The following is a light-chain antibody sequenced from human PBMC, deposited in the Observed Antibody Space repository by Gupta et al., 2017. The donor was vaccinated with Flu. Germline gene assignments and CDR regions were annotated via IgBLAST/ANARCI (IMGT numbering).Light chain of an antibody. J-gene: IGKJ5*01. CDR1: QSISDW. Sequence: DIQMTQSPSTLSASVGDRVTITCRASQSISDWLAWYQQKPGKAPKLLIYKASNLESGVPSRYSGSGSGTEFTLTIRSLQPDDFATYYCQEYISYSISFGQGTLLEIK. V-gene: IGKV1-5*03. CDR3: QEYISYSIS. CDR2: KAS.